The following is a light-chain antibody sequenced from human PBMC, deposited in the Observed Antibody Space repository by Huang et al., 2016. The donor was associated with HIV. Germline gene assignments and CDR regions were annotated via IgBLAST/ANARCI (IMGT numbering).Light chain of an antibody. CDR2: DAS. CDR3: QQRSNWPPGLT. CDR1: QSVSSY. Sequence: ELVLTQSPATLSLSPGERATPSCRASQSVSSYLAWYQQKPGQAPRLLIYDASNRATGIPARFSGSGSGTDFTLTISSLEPEDFAVYYCQQRSNWPPGLTFGGGTKVEIK. J-gene: IGKJ4*01. V-gene: IGKV3-11*01.